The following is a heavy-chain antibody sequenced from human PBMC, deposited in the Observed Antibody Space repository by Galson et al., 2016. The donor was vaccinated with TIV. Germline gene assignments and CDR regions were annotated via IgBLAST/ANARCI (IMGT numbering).Heavy chain of an antibody. CDR2: INGDGSDR. CDR3: ARALDYFQSSAYSYRSEFYYYPMDV. D-gene: IGHD2-15*01. V-gene: IGHV3-74*01. J-gene: IGHJ6*02. CDR1: GFHFSTYW. Sequence: SLRLSCAASGFHFSTYWMHWVRQVPGKGLLWVARINGDGSDRDYAESVEGRFTNSRANARNTLYLQLNRLRAEDTALYFCARALDYFQSSAYSYRSEFYYYPMDVWGQGTTVTVSS.